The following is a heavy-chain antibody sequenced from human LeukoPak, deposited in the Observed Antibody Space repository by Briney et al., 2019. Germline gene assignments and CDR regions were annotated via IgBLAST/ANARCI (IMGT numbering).Heavy chain of an antibody. J-gene: IGHJ4*02. Sequence: GGSLRLSCAASGFTFSPYNMNWVRQAPGKGLEWVAVIWYDGSNKYYADSVKGRFTISRDNSKNTLYLQMNSLRAEDTAVYYCARDRYYYFDYWGQGTLVTVSS. CDR3: ARDRYYYFDY. V-gene: IGHV3-33*08. CDR2: IWYDGSNK. D-gene: IGHD2-21*01. CDR1: GFTFSPYN.